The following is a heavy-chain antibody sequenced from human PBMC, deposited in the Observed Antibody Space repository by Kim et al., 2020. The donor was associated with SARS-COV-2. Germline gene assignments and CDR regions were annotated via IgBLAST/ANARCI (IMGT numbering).Heavy chain of an antibody. V-gene: IGHV1-3*01. CDR2: INAGNGNT. Sequence: ASVKVSCKASGYTFTSYAMHWVRQAPGQRLEWMGWINAGNGNTKYSQKFQGRVAITRDTSASTAYMELSSLRSEDTAVYYCARNIRSGIAAAGLGAFDIWGQGTMVTVSS. CDR1: GYTFTSYA. D-gene: IGHD6-13*01. CDR3: ARNIRSGIAAAGLGAFDI. J-gene: IGHJ3*02.